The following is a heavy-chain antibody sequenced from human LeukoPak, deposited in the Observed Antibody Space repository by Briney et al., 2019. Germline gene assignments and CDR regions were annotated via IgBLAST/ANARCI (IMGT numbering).Heavy chain of an antibody. CDR3: VSPRGFSYGYFDY. Sequence: PSETLSLTCTVSGGSISSSRAYWGWLRQPPGKGLEWIGSIYYSKNTYYNPSLKSRFTISADTSKNQFSLTLGSVSATDTAVYYCVSPRGFSYGYFDYWGQGTLVTVSS. J-gene: IGHJ4*02. D-gene: IGHD5-18*01. CDR1: GGSISSSRAY. CDR2: IYYSKNT. V-gene: IGHV4-39*01.